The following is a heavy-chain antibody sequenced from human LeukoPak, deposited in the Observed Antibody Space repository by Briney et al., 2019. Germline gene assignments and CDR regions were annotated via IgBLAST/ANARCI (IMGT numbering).Heavy chain of an antibody. Sequence: ASVKVSCKASGYTFTNNYMHWVRQAPGQGLEWMGIINTSSGSTSYAQKFQGGVTMTRDTSTTTVYMELRSLRSEDTAVYYCAGHGTTLSDWGQGTLVTVSS. CDR2: INTSSGST. CDR3: AGHGTTLSD. CDR1: GYTFTNNY. V-gene: IGHV1-46*03. J-gene: IGHJ4*02. D-gene: IGHD1-14*01.